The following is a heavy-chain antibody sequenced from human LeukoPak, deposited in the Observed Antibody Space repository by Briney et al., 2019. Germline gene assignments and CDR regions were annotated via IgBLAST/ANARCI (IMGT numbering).Heavy chain of an antibody. V-gene: IGHV3-7*01. D-gene: IGHD6-13*01. CDR3: ARWYRDELARLIDYGMDV. CDR1: GFTLSSYS. Sequence: GGSLRLSCAASGFTLSSYSMNWVSQAPGKGLEWVANIKQDGSEKYYVDSVKGRFTISRDNAKNSLYLQMNSLRAEDTAVYYCARWYRDELARLIDYGMDVWGQGTTVTVSS. J-gene: IGHJ6*02. CDR2: IKQDGSEK.